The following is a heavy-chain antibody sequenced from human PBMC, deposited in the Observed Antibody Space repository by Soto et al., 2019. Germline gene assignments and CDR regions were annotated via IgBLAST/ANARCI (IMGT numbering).Heavy chain of an antibody. D-gene: IGHD3-3*01. CDR3: ARDPLIYVFWSGYYKMGAFDI. V-gene: IGHV3-33*01. Sequence: QVQLVESGGGVVQPGRSLRLSCAASGFTFSSYGMHWVRQAPGKGLEWVAVIWYDGSNKYYADSVKGRFTISRYNSKKKLYLQVNSLRGEDTAVYYCARDPLIYVFWSGYYKMGAFDIWGQGTMVTVSS. J-gene: IGHJ3*02. CDR1: GFTFSSYG. CDR2: IWYDGSNK.